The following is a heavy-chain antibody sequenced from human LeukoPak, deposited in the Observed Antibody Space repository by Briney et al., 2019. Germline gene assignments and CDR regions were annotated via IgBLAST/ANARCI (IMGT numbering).Heavy chain of an antibody. CDR2: INHDGTEK. J-gene: IGHJ4*02. CDR1: GFTFTTNW. CDR3: ARNYD. D-gene: IGHD3-16*01. V-gene: IGHV3-7*02. Sequence: GGSLRLSCAASGFTFTTNWMTWVRQAPGKGLAWVGNINHDGTEKYYVHSVKGRFTISRHSAKNSLYLQMNGLRAEDTAVYYCARNYDWGQGALVTVSS.